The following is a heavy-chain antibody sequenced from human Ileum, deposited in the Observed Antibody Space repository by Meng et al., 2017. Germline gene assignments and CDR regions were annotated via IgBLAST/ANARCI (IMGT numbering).Heavy chain of an antibody. CDR2: INGDGTFT. Sequence: GGSLRLPCTVSGFTFTGNWMHWVRQPPGKGPVWVARINGDGTFTEYADSVRARFTISRDNAKNTLYLQMNSLRVEDTAVYFCAKDWGGVGALDYWGQGSLVTVSS. CDR1: GFTFTGNW. J-gene: IGHJ4*02. CDR3: AKDWGGVGALDY. D-gene: IGHD1-26*01. V-gene: IGHV3-74*03.